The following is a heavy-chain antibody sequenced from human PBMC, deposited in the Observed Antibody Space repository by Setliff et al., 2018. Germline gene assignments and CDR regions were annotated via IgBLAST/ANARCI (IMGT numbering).Heavy chain of an antibody. CDR3: AREYFQHMDV. CDR2: ISSSGDST. CDR1: GFTFSDYY. D-gene: IGHD3-9*01. V-gene: IGHV3-11*01. Sequence: GGSLRLSCAASGFTFSDYYMSWVRQAPGKGLEWISFISSSGDSTYYADSVKGRFTVSRDNAEKSLYLQMDSLRAEDTAVYYCAREYFQHMDVWGKGTTVTVSS. J-gene: IGHJ6*03.